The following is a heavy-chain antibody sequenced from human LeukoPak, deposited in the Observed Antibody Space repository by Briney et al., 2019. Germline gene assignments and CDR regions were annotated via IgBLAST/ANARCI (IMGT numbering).Heavy chain of an antibody. CDR3: ARDSSGTYDY. CDR2: INPSGGS. D-gene: IGHD1-26*01. V-gene: IGHV1-46*01. J-gene: IGHJ4*02. CDR1: GYTFTSYY. Sequence: ASVKVSCKASGYTFTSYYMHWVRQAPGQGLEWMGIINPSGGSSYAQEFQGRVTMTRDTSTSTVYMELSSLRSEDTAVYYCARDSSGTYDYWGQGTLVTVSS.